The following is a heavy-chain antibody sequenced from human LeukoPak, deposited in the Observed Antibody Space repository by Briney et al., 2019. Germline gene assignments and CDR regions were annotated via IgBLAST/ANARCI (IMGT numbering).Heavy chain of an antibody. J-gene: IGHJ6*02. D-gene: IGHD6-13*01. Sequence: GESLKISCKGSGYNFTSYWIGWVRQLPGKGLEWMGIIYPGDSDTRYSPSFQGQVTISADKSISTAYLQWSSLKASDTAMYYCARHVVAAAGPGLYYYYGMDVWGQGTTVTVSS. CDR3: ARHVVAAAGPGLYYYYGMDV. V-gene: IGHV5-51*01. CDR2: IYPGDSDT. CDR1: GYNFTSYW.